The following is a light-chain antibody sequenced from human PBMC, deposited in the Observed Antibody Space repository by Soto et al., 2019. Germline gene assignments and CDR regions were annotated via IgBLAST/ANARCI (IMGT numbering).Light chain of an antibody. CDR3: AQGLATPFT. J-gene: IGKJ4*01. Sequence: EIVLTQSSLSVPVTPGEPASISYRSSQNPLHSNGYNYLNWYLQKPGQSPQLLIYLGSNRASGVPDRFSGSGSGTDFTLTINRVEAEDVGLYYCAQGLATPFTFGGGTKVEIK. CDR2: LGS. CDR1: QNPLHSNGYNY. V-gene: IGKV2-28*01.